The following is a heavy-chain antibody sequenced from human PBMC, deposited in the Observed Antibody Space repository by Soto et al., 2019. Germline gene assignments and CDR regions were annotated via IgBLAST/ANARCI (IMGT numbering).Heavy chain of an antibody. V-gene: IGHV1-69*06. CDR1: GGTFSSYA. D-gene: IGHD2-15*01. Sequence: QVQLVQSGAEAKKPGSAVKVSCKTSGGTFSSYAISWVRQAPGQGLEWMGGIVPLFRTTNYAQKFQGRVTITADTSTYTVNMELSGLRSGDTAVYYCARGGYRSTWSNLFVRSGLDVWGQGTTVTVSS. J-gene: IGHJ6*02. CDR3: ARGGYRSTWSNLFVRSGLDV. CDR2: IVPLFRTT.